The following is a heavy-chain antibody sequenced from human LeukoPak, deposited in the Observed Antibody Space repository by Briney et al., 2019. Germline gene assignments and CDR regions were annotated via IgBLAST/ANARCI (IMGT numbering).Heavy chain of an antibody. J-gene: IGHJ4*02. CDR2: ISYDGSNK. CDR1: GFTFNNYV. CDR3: ARDLYSSGWYVPY. Sequence: PGGSLRLSCAASGFTFNNYVMHWVRQAPGKGLEWVAIISYDGSNKDYADSVKGRFTISRDNSKNILYLQMNSLRAEDTAVYYCARDLYSSGWYVPYWGQGTLVTVSS. D-gene: IGHD6-19*01. V-gene: IGHV3-30*04.